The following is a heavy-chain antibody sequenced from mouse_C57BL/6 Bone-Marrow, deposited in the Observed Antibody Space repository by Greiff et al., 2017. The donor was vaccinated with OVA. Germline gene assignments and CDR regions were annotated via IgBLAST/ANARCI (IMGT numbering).Heavy chain of an antibody. Sequence: QVQLQQPGAELVKPGSSVKMSCKASGYTFTSYWITWVKQRPGQGLEWIGDIYPGSGRTNYNEKFKSKATLTVDTSSSTAYMQLSSLTSEDSAVYYGARWGITTVEGDCAMDYWGQGTSVTVSS. V-gene: IGHV1-55*01. CDR3: ARWGITTVEGDCAMDY. J-gene: IGHJ4*01. D-gene: IGHD1-1*01. CDR1: GYTFTSYW. CDR2: IYPGSGRT.